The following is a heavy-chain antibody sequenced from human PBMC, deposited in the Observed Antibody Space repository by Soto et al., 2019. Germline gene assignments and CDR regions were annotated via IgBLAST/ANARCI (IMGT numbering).Heavy chain of an antibody. Sequence: QVQLVESGGGVVQPGRSLTLSCEASGFTFRNYAMHWVRQAPGKGLEWVATISYDGDNKYYTDSVKGPFTISRDNSKNTLYLQMNSLRPEDTAVYYCARPWGQLSTYYYGMDTWGQGTKVTVSS. CDR2: ISYDGDNK. D-gene: IGHD3-16*01. CDR1: GFTFRNYA. V-gene: IGHV3-30-3*01. CDR3: ARPWGQLSTYYYGMDT. J-gene: IGHJ6*02.